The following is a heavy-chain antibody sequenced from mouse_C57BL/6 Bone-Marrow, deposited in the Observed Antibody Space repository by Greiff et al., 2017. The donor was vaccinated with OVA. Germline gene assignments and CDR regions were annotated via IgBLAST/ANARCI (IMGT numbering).Heavy chain of an antibody. Sequence: EVKLQESGPGLVKPSQSLSLTCSVTGYSITSGYYWNWIRQFPGNKLEWMGYISYDGSNNYNPSLKNRISITRDTSKNQFSLKLNSVTTEDTATYYCARDRDYWGQGTTLTVSS. CDR1: GYSITSGYY. J-gene: IGHJ2*01. CDR3: ARDRDY. CDR2: ISYDGSN. V-gene: IGHV3-6*01.